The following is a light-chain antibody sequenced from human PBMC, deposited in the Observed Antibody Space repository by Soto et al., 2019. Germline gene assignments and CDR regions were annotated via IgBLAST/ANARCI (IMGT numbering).Light chain of an antibody. J-gene: IGKJ2*01. V-gene: IGKV3-15*01. CDR3: QQYNNWPPQYT. CDR1: QSVSSN. Sequence: EIVMTQSPATLSVSPGERATLSCRASQSVSSNLAWYQQKPGQPPRLLLYCASTRATGIPARFSGSGSGTEFTLTISSLQSEDFVVDYCQQYNNWPPQYTFGQGTKLEIK. CDR2: CAS.